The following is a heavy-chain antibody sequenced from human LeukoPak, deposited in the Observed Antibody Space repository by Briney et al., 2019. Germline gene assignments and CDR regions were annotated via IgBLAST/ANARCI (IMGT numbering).Heavy chain of an antibody. V-gene: IGHV1-18*04. D-gene: IGHD3-9*01. CDR1: GYTFTSYG. CDR2: ISAYNGNT. CDR3: ARDSDYDILTGYYTPVNRGFDY. Sequence: ASVKVSCKASGYTFTSYGISWVRQAPGQGLEWMGWISAYNGNTNYAQKLQGRVTMTTDTSTSTAYMELRSLRSDDTAVYYCARDSDYDILTGYYTPVNRGFDYWGQGTLVTVSS. J-gene: IGHJ4*02.